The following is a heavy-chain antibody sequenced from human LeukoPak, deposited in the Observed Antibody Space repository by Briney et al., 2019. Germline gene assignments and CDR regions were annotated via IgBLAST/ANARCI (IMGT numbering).Heavy chain of an antibody. CDR1: GGSISSSDW. CDR3: ARASSGSYSRYFDF. J-gene: IGHJ4*02. Sequence: PSGTLSLTCAVSGGSISSSDWWNWVRQAPGKGLEWIGEIYHSGTTNYRPSLKSRVTMSVDKSKNQFSLKLSSVTAADTAVYYCARASSGSYSRYFDFWGQGTLVTVSS. D-gene: IGHD1-26*01. CDR2: IYHSGTT. V-gene: IGHV4-4*02.